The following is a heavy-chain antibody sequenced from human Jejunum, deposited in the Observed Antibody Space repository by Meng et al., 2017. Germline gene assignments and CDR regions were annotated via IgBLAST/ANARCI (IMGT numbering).Heavy chain of an antibody. CDR3: ARVNWTSSYWYFDL. Sequence: ESGPGLVTPSQTLPLTRTVSGASMSSGNYYWTWIRQHPGKGLEWIGYIYYSGSTYYNPSLQSLVTISIDMSENQFSLKLTSVTAADTAVYYCARVNWTSSYWYFDLWGRGTLVTVSS. CDR2: IYYSGST. V-gene: IGHV4-31*01. D-gene: IGHD1-1*01. CDR1: GASMSSGNYY. J-gene: IGHJ2*01.